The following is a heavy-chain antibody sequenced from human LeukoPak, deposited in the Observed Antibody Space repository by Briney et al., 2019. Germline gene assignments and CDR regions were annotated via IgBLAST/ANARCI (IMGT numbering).Heavy chain of an antibody. J-gene: IGHJ1*01. V-gene: IGHV3-15*01. D-gene: IGHD1-14*01. CDR3: TTIARRALYFQH. Sequence: GGSLRLSCAASGFTFSNAWMSWVRQAPGKGLEWVGRIKSKTDGGTTDYAAPVKGRFTISRDDSKNTLYPQMNSLKTEDTAVYYCTTIARRALYFQHWGQGTLVTVSS. CDR2: IKSKTDGGTT. CDR1: GFTFSNAW.